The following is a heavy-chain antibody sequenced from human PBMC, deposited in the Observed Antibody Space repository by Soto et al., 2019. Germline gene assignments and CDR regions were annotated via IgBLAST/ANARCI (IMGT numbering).Heavy chain of an antibody. CDR1: GYTFTSYA. D-gene: IGHD2-15*01. V-gene: IGHV1-58*02. Sequence: ASVKVSCKASGYTFTSYAMQLVRQARGQRLEWIGWIVVGSGNTNYAQKFQERVTITRDMSTSTAYMELSSLRSEDTAVYYCAADTGCSGGSCPSVDYYYYMDVWGKGTTVTVSS. CDR3: AADTGCSGGSCPSVDYYYYMDV. J-gene: IGHJ6*03. CDR2: IVVGSGNT.